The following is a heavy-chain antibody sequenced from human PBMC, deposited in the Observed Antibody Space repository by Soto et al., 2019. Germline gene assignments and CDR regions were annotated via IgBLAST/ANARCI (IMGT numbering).Heavy chain of an antibody. Sequence: ASVKVSCKASGYTFTSYGISWVRQAPGQGLEWMGWISAYNGNTNYAQKLQGRVTMTTDTSTSTAYMELRSLRSDDTAVYYCARDHSYSSSWSYGMDVWGQGTTVTVSS. J-gene: IGHJ6*02. D-gene: IGHD6-13*01. CDR2: ISAYNGNT. V-gene: IGHV1-18*01. CDR3: ARDHSYSSSWSYGMDV. CDR1: GYTFTSYG.